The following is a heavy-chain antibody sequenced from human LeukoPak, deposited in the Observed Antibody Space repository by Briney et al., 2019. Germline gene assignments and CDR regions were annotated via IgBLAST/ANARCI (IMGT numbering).Heavy chain of an antibody. CDR2: IIPIFGTA. V-gene: IGHV1-69*13. Sequence: SVKVSCKASGGTFSSYAISWVRQAPGQGLEWMGGIIPIFGTANYAQKFQGRVTITADESTSTADMELSSLRSEDTAVYYCAQTYSYGYDYWGQGTLVTVSS. J-gene: IGHJ4*02. CDR3: AQTYSYGYDY. CDR1: GGTFSSYA. D-gene: IGHD5-18*01.